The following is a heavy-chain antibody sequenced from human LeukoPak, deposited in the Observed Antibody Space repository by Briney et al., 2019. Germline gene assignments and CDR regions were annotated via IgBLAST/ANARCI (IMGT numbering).Heavy chain of an antibody. J-gene: IGHJ5*02. Sequence: SVKVSCKASGGTFSSYAISWVRQAPGQGLEWMGRIIPILGIANYAQKFQGRVTMTRDTSTSTVYMELSSLRSEDTAVYYCARGGVVTGNWFDPWGQGTLVTVSS. CDR2: IIPILGIA. CDR1: GGTFSSYA. V-gene: IGHV1-69*04. D-gene: IGHD2-21*02. CDR3: ARGGVVTGNWFDP.